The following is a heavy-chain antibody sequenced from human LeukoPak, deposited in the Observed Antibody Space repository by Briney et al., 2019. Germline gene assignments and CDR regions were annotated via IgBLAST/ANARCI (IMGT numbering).Heavy chain of an antibody. Sequence: ASVKVSCKASGGTFSSYAISWVRQAPGQGLEWMGRIIPILGIANYAQKFQGRVTITADKSTSTAYMELSSLRSEDTAVYYCARSTYYYGSALDGMDVWGQGTTVTVSS. CDR3: ARSTYYYGSALDGMDV. D-gene: IGHD3-10*01. CDR2: IIPILGIA. CDR1: GGTFSSYA. V-gene: IGHV1-69*04. J-gene: IGHJ6*02.